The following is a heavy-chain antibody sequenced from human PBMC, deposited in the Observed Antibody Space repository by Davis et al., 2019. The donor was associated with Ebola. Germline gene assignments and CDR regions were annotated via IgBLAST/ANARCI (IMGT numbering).Heavy chain of an antibody. CDR2: ISSSGSDI. CDR1: GFTFSSYS. D-gene: IGHD1-7*01. CDR3: ARVENYWPSDFFDL. Sequence: GESLKISCAGSGFTFSSYSMNWVRQAPGKGLEWVSYISSSGSDIYYAESVRGRFTISRDNAKGSLFLQMNSLRAEETAVYYCARVENYWPSDFFDLWGHGTMVTVSS. J-gene: IGHJ3*01. V-gene: IGHV3-21*05.